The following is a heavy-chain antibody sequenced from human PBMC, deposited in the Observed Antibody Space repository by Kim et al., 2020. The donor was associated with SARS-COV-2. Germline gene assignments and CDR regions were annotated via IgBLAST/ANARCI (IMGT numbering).Heavy chain of an antibody. CDR3: ARDTAMVTGVDY. Sequence: GGSLRLSCAASGFTFSSYGMRWVRQAPGKGLEWVAVIWYDGSNKYYADSVKGRFTISRDNSKNTLYLQMNSLRAEDTAVYYCARDTAMVTGVDYWGQGTLVTVSS. CDR2: IWYDGSNK. V-gene: IGHV3-33*01. CDR1: GFTFSSYG. D-gene: IGHD5-18*01. J-gene: IGHJ4*02.